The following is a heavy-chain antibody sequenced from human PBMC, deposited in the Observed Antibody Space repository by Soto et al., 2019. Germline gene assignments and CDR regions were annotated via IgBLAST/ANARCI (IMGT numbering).Heavy chain of an antibody. CDR3: ARDGGYEYSSSFGYYYYGMDV. CDR2: IYYSGST. CDR1: GGSISSYY. J-gene: IGHJ6*02. V-gene: IGHV4-59*01. D-gene: IGHD6-6*01. Sequence: SETLSLTCTVSGGSISSYYWSWIRQPPGKGLEWIGYIYYSGSTNYNPSLKSRVTISVDTSKNQFSLKLSSVTAADTAVYYCARDGGYEYSSSFGYYYYGMDVWGQGTTVTVSS.